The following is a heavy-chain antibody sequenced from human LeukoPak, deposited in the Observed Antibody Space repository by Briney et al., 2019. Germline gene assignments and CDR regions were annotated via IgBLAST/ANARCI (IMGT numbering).Heavy chain of an antibody. CDR2: ISPSNGDT. V-gene: IGHV1-18*01. CDR1: GYTFNNYA. J-gene: IGHJ6*02. Sequence: ASVKVSCKTSGYTFNNYAISWVRQAPVQGLEWIGWISPSNGDTNYSHRLQGRVTLTTDTSTSTAYMELRSLKSDDTAVYYCARDRGVYDSSGYYIPYYYGMDVWGQGTTVTVSS. D-gene: IGHD3-22*01. CDR3: ARDRGVYDSSGYYIPYYYGMDV.